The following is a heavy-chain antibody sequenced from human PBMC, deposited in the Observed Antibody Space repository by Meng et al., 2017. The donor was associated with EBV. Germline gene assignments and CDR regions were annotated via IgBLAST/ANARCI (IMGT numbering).Heavy chain of an antibody. CDR2: IRSKTDDGPI. Sequence: GGSGGGLGRPGGSLRLSCAASGFTFRNDWMNWVRQAPGKGLEWVGRIRSKTDDGPIDYAAPVKGRFSISRDDSKDTLHLQMNSLKTEDTAMYYCTTDEEGSRFWGQGTVVTVSS. D-gene: IGHD3-10*01. V-gene: IGHV3-15*01. CDR1: GFTFRNDW. CDR3: TTDEEGSRF. J-gene: IGHJ4*02.